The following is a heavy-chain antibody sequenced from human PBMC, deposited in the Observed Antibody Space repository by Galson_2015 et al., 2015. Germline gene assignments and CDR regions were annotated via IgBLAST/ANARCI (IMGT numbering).Heavy chain of an antibody. CDR3: ARDYYHSPLSMDV. CDR1: GDSTSSGDYY. Sequence: TLSLTCTVSGDSTSSGDYYWAWVRQFPGKALEWIGHIHNSGGPYYNPALKGRPTISLDTSKNQFSLKLRSVTAADTALYYCARDYYHSPLSMDVWGQGATVTVSS. V-gene: IGHV4-31*03. CDR2: IHNSGGP. J-gene: IGHJ6*02. D-gene: IGHD1-26*01.